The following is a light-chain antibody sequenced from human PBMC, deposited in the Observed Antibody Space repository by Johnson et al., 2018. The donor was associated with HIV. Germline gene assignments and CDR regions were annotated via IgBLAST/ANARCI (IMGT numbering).Light chain of an antibody. CDR3: GTWDSSLNAYV. CDR1: SSNIGSHY. V-gene: IGLV1-51*01. CDR2: DTI. J-gene: IGLJ1*01. Sequence: QSMLTQPPSVSAAPGQKVTISCSGSSSNIGSHYVSWYQQVPGTAPRLVIYDTIKRHSGITDRFSGSKSGTSATLGITGLQTGAEADYYCGTWDSSLNAYVCGAATKVAVL.